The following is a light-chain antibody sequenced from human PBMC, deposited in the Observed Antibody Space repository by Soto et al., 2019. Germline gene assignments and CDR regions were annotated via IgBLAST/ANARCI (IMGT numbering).Light chain of an antibody. J-gene: IGKJ3*01. CDR3: QHYGASPFP. CDR1: RRVYINA. V-gene: IGKV3-20*01. CDR2: GAS. Sequence: VVLMQSPATLSLFPGELTTLSCRSSRRVYINALASYQQKPGRTPTLLIYGASTRATGIPDRFSATGSVTDFSLTISSVEPEDCAVYYCQHYGASPFPFGPRTRVEI.